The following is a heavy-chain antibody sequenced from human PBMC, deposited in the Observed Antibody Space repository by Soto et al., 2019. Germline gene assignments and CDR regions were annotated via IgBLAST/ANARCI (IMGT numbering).Heavy chain of an antibody. CDR1: GFTFSSYA. CDR2: ISYDGSNK. Sequence: QVQLVESGGGVVQPGRSLRLSCAASGFTFSSYAMHWVRQAPGKGLEWVAVISYDGSNKYYADSVKGRFTISRDNSKNTLYLQMNSLRAEDTAVYYCARTQGIYYDYGMDVWGQGTTVTVAS. J-gene: IGHJ6*02. CDR3: ARTQGIYYDYGMDV. V-gene: IGHV3-30-3*01.